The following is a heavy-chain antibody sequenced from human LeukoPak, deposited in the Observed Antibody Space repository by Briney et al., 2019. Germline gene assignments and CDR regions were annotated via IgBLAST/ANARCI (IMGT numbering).Heavy chain of an antibody. CDR1: GFTFSSYW. CDR3: ARGSAAAGTYWFDP. Sequence: PGGSLRLSCAASGFTFSSYWMSWVRQAPGKGLEWVSNIKQVGSEKYYVDSVKGRFTISRDNAKNSLYLQMNSLRAEDTAVYYCARGSAAAGTYWFDPWGQGTLVTVSS. CDR2: IKQVGSEK. D-gene: IGHD6-13*01. V-gene: IGHV3-7*01. J-gene: IGHJ5*02.